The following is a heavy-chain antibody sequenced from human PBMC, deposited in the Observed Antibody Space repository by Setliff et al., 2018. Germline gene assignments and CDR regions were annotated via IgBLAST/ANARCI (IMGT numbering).Heavy chain of an antibody. V-gene: IGHV4-30-4*08. Sequence: PSETLFLTCTVSGGSISSGDYYWSWIRQPPGKGLEWIGYIYSSGSTYYNPSLKSRVSISVDTSKNQFSLKLSSVPAADTAVYYCARESRYYYDNLGTLDYWGQGTLVTVSS. CDR1: GGSISSGDYY. J-gene: IGHJ4*02. CDR2: IYSSGST. D-gene: IGHD3-22*01. CDR3: ARESRYYYDNLGTLDY.